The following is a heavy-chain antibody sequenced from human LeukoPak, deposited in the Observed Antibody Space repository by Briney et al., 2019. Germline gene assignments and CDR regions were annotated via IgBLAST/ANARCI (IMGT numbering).Heavy chain of an antibody. Sequence: ASVKVSCKASGYTFTGYYMHWVRQAPGQGLKWMGWINPNSGGTNYAQKFQGRVTMTRDTSISTAYMELSRLRSDDTAVYYCARDLEGGYSSGWYFGYWGQGTLVTVSS. CDR3: ARDLEGGYSSGWYFGY. J-gene: IGHJ4*02. CDR2: INPNSGGT. V-gene: IGHV1-2*02. D-gene: IGHD6-19*01. CDR1: GYTFTGYY.